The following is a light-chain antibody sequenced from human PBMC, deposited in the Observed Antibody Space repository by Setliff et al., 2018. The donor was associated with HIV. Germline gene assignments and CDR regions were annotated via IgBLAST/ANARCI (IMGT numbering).Light chain of an antibody. V-gene: IGLV2-11*01. CDR2: DVN. J-gene: IGLJ1*01. CDR1: SSDVGNSNY. Sequence: SALTQPRAVSGSPGQSVTFSCTGSSSDVGNSNYVSWYQHHPGKAPKLMIYDVNRRPSGVPHRFSCSKSGNTASLTISGLQAEDEADYYCCSYVGSYTYIFGTGTKVTVL. CDR3: CSYVGSYTYI.